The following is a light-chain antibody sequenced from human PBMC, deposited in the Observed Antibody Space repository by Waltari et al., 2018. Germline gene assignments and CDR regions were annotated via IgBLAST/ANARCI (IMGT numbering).Light chain of an antibody. V-gene: IGKV3-11*01. J-gene: IGKJ4*01. Sequence: EIVLTQSPATLSLSPGARATLSCRASQSVSSYLAWYQQKPGQAPRLLIYDASNSATGIPARFSGSGSGTDFTLTISSLGPEDFAVYYCQQRSNWPLTFGGGTKVEIK. CDR3: QQRSNWPLT. CDR1: QSVSSY. CDR2: DAS.